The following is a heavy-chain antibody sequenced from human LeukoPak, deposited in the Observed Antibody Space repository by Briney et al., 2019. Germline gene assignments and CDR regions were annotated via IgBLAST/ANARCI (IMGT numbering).Heavy chain of an antibody. CDR2: IYYSGIT. CDR1: GGSVSSGSYY. CDR3: ARDNYDILTGLVGLSHNWFDP. D-gene: IGHD3-9*01. J-gene: IGHJ5*02. Sequence: SETLSLTCTVSGGSVSSGSYYWSWIRQPPGKGLEWIGYIYYSGITNYNPSLKSRVTISVDTSKNQFSLKLSSVTAADTAVYYCARDNYDILTGLVGLSHNWFDPWGQGTLVTVSS. V-gene: IGHV4-61*01.